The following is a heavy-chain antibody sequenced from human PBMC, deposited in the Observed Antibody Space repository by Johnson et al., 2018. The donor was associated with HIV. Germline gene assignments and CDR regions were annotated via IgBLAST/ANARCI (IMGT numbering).Heavy chain of an antibody. CDR3: AKVPTYDSSGYYGDAFDI. Sequence: VQLVESGGGLVQPGGSLRLSCAASGFTFSNYWMSWVRQAPGKGLEWVANIKQDGSEKYYADSVKGRFTISRDNSKNTLYLQMNSLRAEDTAVYYCAKVPTYDSSGYYGDAFDIWGQGTMVTVSS. V-gene: IGHV3-7*01. D-gene: IGHD3-22*01. J-gene: IGHJ3*02. CDR2: IKQDGSEK. CDR1: GFTFSNYW.